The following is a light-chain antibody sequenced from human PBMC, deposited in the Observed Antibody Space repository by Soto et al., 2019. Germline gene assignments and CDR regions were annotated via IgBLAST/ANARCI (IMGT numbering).Light chain of an antibody. CDR3: ATWDDSLSGYV. Sequence: QPVLTQPPSASGTPGQRVTISCSGSSSNIGSNYVYWYQQLPGTAPKLLLYENNQRPSGVPDRFSGSKSGTSASLAISGLRSEDEADYYCATWDDSLSGYVFGTGTKLTVL. CDR2: ENN. CDR1: SSNIGSNY. J-gene: IGLJ1*01. V-gene: IGLV1-47*01.